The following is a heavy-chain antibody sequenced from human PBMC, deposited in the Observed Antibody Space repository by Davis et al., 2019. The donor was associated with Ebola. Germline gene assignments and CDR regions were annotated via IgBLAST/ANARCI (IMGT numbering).Heavy chain of an antibody. CDR1: GYSFTSYW. CDR3: ARLGTATVTAQYYYYYGMDV. Sequence: GESLKISCKGSGYSFTSYWISWVRQMPGKGLEWMGRIDPSDSYTNYSPSFQGHVTISADKSISTAYLQWSSLKASDTAMYYCARLGTATVTAQYYYYYGMDVWGQGTTVTVSS. V-gene: IGHV5-10-1*01. CDR2: IDPSDSYT. D-gene: IGHD4-11*01. J-gene: IGHJ6*02.